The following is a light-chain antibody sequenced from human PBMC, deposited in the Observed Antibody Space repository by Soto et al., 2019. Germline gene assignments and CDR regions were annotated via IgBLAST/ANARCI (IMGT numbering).Light chain of an antibody. CDR3: QQSYNIPRAT. J-gene: IGKJ1*01. V-gene: IGKV1-39*01. Sequence: DIQMTQSPSALSAAVGDRVTITCRSSQSISIYLNWYQQKPGKAPKVLIYAASSLQSGVPPRFSGSGSGQDFTLTISSLQPEEFATYFCQQSYNIPRATFGQGTNVDIK. CDR1: QSISIY. CDR2: AAS.